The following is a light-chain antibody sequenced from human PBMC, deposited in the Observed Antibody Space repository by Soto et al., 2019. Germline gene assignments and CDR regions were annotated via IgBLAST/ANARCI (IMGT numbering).Light chain of an antibody. Sequence: QLVLTQSPSASASLGASVKLTCTLSSGHSNYAIAWHQQQPEKGPRYLMKLNSDGSHRKGDGIPDRFSGSSSGAERYLTISSLQSEDEAEYYCQTWGTGIRVFGTGTKLTVL. CDR2: LNSDGSH. CDR3: QTWGTGIRV. V-gene: IGLV4-69*01. CDR1: SGHSNYA. J-gene: IGLJ1*01.